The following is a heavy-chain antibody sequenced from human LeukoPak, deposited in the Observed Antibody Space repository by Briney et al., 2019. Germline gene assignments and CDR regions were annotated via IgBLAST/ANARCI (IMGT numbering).Heavy chain of an antibody. J-gene: IGHJ6*03. V-gene: IGHV1-8*03. Sequence: ASVKVSCKTSGYTFTRYDINWVRQATGQRLEWMGWMNPNTGHTAYAPKFQGRVTFTRNTSVSTAYMELSEDTAVYFCARGGITGTDAEYYYYYMDVWGKGTTVTVS. D-gene: IGHD1-7*01. CDR1: GYTFTRYD. CDR2: MNPNTGHT. CDR3: ARGGITGTDAEYYYYYMDV.